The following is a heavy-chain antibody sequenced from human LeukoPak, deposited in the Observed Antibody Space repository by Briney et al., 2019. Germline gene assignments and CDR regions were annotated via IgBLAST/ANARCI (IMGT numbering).Heavy chain of an antibody. V-gene: IGHV4-34*01. Sequence: SETLSLTCAVYGGSFSGYYWSWIRQPPGKGLEWIGEINHSGSTNYNPSLKSRVTISVDTSKNQFSLKLSSVTAADTAVYYCARGGHGYCSGGSCYSGGVGCYFDYWGQGTLVTVSS. J-gene: IGHJ4*02. CDR3: ARGGHGYCSGGSCYSGGVGCYFDY. CDR1: GGSFSGYY. CDR2: INHSGST. D-gene: IGHD2-15*01.